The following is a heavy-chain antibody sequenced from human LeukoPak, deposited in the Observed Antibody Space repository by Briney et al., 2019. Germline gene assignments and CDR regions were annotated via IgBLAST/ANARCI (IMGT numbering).Heavy chain of an antibody. CDR1: GFTFSSNW. J-gene: IGHJ4*02. Sequence: GSLRLSCAASGFTFSSNWMHWVRQAPGKGLVWVSRINSDGSTTSYADSVKGRFTISRDNAKNTVYLQMNSLRAEDTAVYFCARDRGSTEFDYWGQGTLVTVSS. V-gene: IGHV3-74*01. CDR3: ARDRGSTEFDY. CDR2: INSDGSTT. D-gene: IGHD1-26*01.